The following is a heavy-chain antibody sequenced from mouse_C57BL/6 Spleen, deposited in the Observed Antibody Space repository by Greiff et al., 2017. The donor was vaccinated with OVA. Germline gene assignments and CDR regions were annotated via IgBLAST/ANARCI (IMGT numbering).Heavy chain of an antibody. J-gene: IGHJ4*01. Sequence: EVQLQESGPVLVKPGPSVKISCKASGFTFTDYYMHWVKQSHGKSLEWIGLVYPYNGGSSYNQTFKGKATLTVDTSSSTAYMELNSLTSEDSAVYYCARSDYYGSSYAMDDWGQGTSVTVSS. CDR3: ARSDYYGSSYAMDD. CDR1: GFTFTDYY. D-gene: IGHD1-1*01. V-gene: IGHV1-36*01. CDR2: VYPYNGGS.